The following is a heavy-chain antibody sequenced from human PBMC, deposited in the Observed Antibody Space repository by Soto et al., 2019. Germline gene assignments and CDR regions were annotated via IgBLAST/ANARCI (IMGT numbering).Heavy chain of an antibody. D-gene: IGHD3-10*01. Sequence: QVQLQESGPGLVKPSQTLSLTCTVSGGSISSGGYFWSWIRQHPGKGLEWIGYINYSGSTYSNPSLKSRVTLAVDTSKTQFSLKLSSVTAAATAVYYCERDILLWCGELPPRAHDAFDIWGQGTMVTVSS. CDR2: INYSGST. J-gene: IGHJ3*02. CDR1: GGSISSGGYF. CDR3: ERDILLWCGELPPRAHDAFDI. V-gene: IGHV4-31*03.